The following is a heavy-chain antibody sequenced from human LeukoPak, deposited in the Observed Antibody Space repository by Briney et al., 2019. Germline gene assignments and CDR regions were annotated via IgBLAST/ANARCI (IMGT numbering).Heavy chain of an antibody. J-gene: IGHJ4*02. D-gene: IGHD6-13*01. CDR2: ISTTSTYM. CDR1: GFTFSSYA. Sequence: GGSLRLSCAASGFTFSSYAMNWVRQAPGKGLEWVSSISTTSTYMDYADSVKGRFTISRDNAKNTLYLQMNSLRAEDTAVYYCAGNPRDEQQLWGQGTLVTVSS. V-gene: IGHV3-21*01. CDR3: AGNPRDEQQL.